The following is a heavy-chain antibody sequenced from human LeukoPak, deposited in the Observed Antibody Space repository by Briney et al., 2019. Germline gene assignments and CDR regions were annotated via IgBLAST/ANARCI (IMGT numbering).Heavy chain of an antibody. CDR3: ASSRGYNNGYRALELPPSPVD. D-gene: IGHD5-18*01. CDR2: INHSGST. Sequence: SETLSLTCAVYGGSFSGYYWSWIRQPPGKGLEWIGEINHSGSTNYNPSLKSRVTISVDTSKNQFSLNLSSVTAADTAVYYCASSRGYNNGYRALELPPSPVDWGQGTLVTVSS. CDR1: GGSFSGYY. V-gene: IGHV4-34*01. J-gene: IGHJ4*02.